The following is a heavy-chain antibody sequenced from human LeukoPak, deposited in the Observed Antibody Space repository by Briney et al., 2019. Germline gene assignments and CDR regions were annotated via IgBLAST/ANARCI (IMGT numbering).Heavy chain of an antibody. CDR1: GYSFTNYW. CDR2: NFPGASDT. CDR3: AGLPAAGAGTTLSYAMDV. Sequence: GSSLMTSSESSGYSFTNYWFCWGRQMPGKGLVGLVVNFPGASDTSYSPSLQGQVTISADRSKTTAYLQRSSLTATDTAMYYCAGLPAAGAGTTLSYAMDVWGQRATVAVSS. J-gene: IGHJ6*02. D-gene: IGHD6-19*01. V-gene: IGHV5-51*01.